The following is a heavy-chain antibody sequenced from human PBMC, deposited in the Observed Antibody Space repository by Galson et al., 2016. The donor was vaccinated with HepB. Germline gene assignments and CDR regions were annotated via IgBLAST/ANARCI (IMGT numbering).Heavy chain of an antibody. J-gene: IGHJ4*02. D-gene: IGHD6-19*01. V-gene: IGHV3-23*01. Sequence: SLRLSCAASGFTFRSSAMSWVRQAPGKGLEWVSAISGSGGSTYYADSVKGRFTISRDNSKNTMYLQMNSLRADDTAVYYCAEGEDWLAVAGNYPILYYWGQGTLVTVSS. CDR2: ISGSGGST. CDR1: GFTFRSSA. CDR3: AEGEDWLAVAGNYPILYY.